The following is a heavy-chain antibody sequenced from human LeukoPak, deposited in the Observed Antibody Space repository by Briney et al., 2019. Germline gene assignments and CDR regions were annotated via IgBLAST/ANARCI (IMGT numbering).Heavy chain of an antibody. CDR2: IKQDGSEK. CDR3: ARLGAARPDFDY. Sequence: GGSLRLSCAASGFTFSSYGMHWVRQAPGKGLEWVANIKQDGSEKYYVDSVKGRFTISRDNAKNSLYLQMNSLRAEDTAVYYCARLGAARPDFDYWGRGTLVTVPS. V-gene: IGHV3-7*01. J-gene: IGHJ4*02. CDR1: GFTFSSYG. D-gene: IGHD6-6*01.